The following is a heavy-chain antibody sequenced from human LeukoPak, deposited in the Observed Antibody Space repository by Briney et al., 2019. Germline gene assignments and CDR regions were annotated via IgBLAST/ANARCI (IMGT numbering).Heavy chain of an antibody. CDR2: IYTSGST. Sequence: SETLSLTCTVSGGSISSYYWSWIRQPAGKGLEWIGRIYTSGSTNYNPSLRSRVTMSVDTSKNQFSLKLSSVTAADTAVYYCAKDTAMAIPLPYYYYYYMDVWGKGTTVTVSS. CDR3: AKDTAMAIPLPYYYYYYMDV. J-gene: IGHJ6*03. D-gene: IGHD5-18*01. V-gene: IGHV4-4*07. CDR1: GGSISSYY.